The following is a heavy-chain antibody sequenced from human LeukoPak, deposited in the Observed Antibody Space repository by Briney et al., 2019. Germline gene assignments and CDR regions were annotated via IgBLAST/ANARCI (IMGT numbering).Heavy chain of an antibody. CDR2: IRYDGSNK. CDR1: GFTFTSYD. J-gene: IGHJ6*02. CDR3: AKDYTSSWYNYYYYGLDV. V-gene: IGHV3-30*02. Sequence: GGSLRLSCAASGFTFTSYDMHWVRQAPGKGLEWVAFIRYDGSNKYYADSVKGRFTISRDNSKNTLYLQMNSLRAEDTAVYYCAKDYTSSWYNYYYYGLDVWGQGTTVTVSS. D-gene: IGHD6-13*01.